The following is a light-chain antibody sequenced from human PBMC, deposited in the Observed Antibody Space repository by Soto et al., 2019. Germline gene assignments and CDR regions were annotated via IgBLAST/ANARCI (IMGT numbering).Light chain of an antibody. J-gene: IGKJ1*01. CDR2: GAS. Sequence: EIVLTQSPGTLSLSPGERATLSCSASQSVSSSYLAWYQQKPGQAPRLLIYGASSRATGVPDRFSGSASETDFTLTVTSLVPEESAVYYCQQYGPSPRTFGLGTKLDI. CDR1: QSVSSSY. V-gene: IGKV3-20*01. CDR3: QQYGPSPRT.